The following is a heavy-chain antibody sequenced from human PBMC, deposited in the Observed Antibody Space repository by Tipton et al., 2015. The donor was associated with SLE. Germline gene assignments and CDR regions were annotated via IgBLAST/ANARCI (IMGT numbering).Heavy chain of an antibody. J-gene: IGHJ3*02. Sequence: QVQLVQSGAEVKKPGASVKVSCKASGYTFTSYGISWVRQAPGQGLEWRGWISAYNGNTNYAQKLQGRVTITADKSTSTAYMWLSSLRSEDTAVYYCARDRDTMIVGSRYAFDIWGPGTMVTVSS. CDR1: GYTFTSYG. CDR2: ISAYNGNT. V-gene: IGHV1-18*01. CDR3: ARDRDTMIVGSRYAFDI. D-gene: IGHD3-22*01.